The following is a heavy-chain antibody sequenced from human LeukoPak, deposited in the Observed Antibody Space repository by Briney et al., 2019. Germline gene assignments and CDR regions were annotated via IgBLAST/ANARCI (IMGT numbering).Heavy chain of an antibody. CDR1: GFTFSSYA. Sequence: GGSLRLSCAASGFTFSSYAMSWVRQAPGKGLEWVSYISSSGSTIYYADSVKGRFTISRDNAKNSLYLQMHSLRAEDTAVYYCARDHEYTSSWWDYWGQGTLVTVSS. V-gene: IGHV3-48*04. CDR3: ARDHEYTSSWWDY. CDR2: ISSSGSTI. D-gene: IGHD6-13*01. J-gene: IGHJ4*02.